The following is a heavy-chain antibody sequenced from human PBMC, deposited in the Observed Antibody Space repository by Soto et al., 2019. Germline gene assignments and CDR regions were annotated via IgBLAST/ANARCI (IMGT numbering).Heavy chain of an antibody. CDR1: GFTVSSYG. CDR3: AKGEAFGDFKRHWFDS. Sequence: PGGSLRLSCAASGFTVSSYGMHWVRQAPGKGLEWVAVIWYDGSNKYYADSVKGRFTISRDNFKQTLYLQMNSLRSEDTAVYYCAKGEAFGDFKRHWFDSWGQGTLVTVSS. D-gene: IGHD2-21*01. J-gene: IGHJ5*01. CDR2: IWYDGSNK. V-gene: IGHV3-33*06.